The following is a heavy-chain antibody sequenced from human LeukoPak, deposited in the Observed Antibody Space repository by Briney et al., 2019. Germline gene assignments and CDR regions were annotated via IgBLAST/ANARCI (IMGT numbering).Heavy chain of an antibody. J-gene: IGHJ5*02. CDR2: IYYSGST. V-gene: IGHV4-59*05. D-gene: IGHD3-3*01. CDR1: GGSISSYY. Sequence: SETLSLTCTVSGGSISSYYWSWIRQPPGKGLEWIGSIYYSGSTYYNPSLKSRVTISVDTSKNQFSLKLSSVTAADTAVYYCAGTYYDFWSGPLGPWVQGTLVTVSS. CDR3: AGTYYDFWSGPLGP.